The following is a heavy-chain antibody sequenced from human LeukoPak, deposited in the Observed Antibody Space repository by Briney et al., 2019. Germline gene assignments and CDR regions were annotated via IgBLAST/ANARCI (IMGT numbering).Heavy chain of an antibody. CDR2: IYYSGST. CDR1: GGPISSYY. CDR3: ARGDQVEVGWFDP. V-gene: IGHV4-59*01. J-gene: IGHJ5*02. Sequence: SETLSLTCTVSGGPISSYYWSWIRQPPGKGLEWSGYIYYSGSTNYNPSLKSRVTISVDTSKNQFSLKLSSVTAADTAVYYCARGDQVEVGWFDPWGQGTLVTVSS.